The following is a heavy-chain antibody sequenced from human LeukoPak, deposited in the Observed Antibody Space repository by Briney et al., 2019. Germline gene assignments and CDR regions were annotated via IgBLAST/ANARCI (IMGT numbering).Heavy chain of an antibody. CDR3: AKERARMVEDGDCFDY. Sequence: GGSLRLSCAASAFTFSSYGMHWVRQAPGKGLEWVAVISYDGTTKYSADSVKGRFTISRDNSKNTLYLQMTSLRAEDTALYYCAKERARMVEDGDCFDYWGQGTPVTVSS. V-gene: IGHV3-30*18. J-gene: IGHJ4*02. D-gene: IGHD2-15*01. CDR1: AFTFSSYG. CDR2: ISYDGTTK.